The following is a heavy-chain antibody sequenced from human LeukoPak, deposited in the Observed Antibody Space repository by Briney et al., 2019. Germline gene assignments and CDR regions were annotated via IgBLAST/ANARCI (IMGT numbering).Heavy chain of an antibody. V-gene: IGHV1-2*04. D-gene: IGHD3-9*01. Sequence: ASVRVSCKASGYTFTGYYMHWVRQAPGQGLEWMGWINPNSGGTNYAEKFQGWFTMTRDTSNSTAYMELSRLRSDDTAVYYCARGSRSGILTGYYHFDYWGQGTLVTVSS. CDR3: ARGSRSGILTGYYHFDY. CDR1: GYTFTGYY. CDR2: INPNSGGT. J-gene: IGHJ4*02.